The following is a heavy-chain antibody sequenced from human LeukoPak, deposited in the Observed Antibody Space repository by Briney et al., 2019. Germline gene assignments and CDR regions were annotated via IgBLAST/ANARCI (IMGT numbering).Heavy chain of an antibody. CDR2: VIPNSGGT. D-gene: IGHD3-16*01. CDR3: ARGGGGLVY. J-gene: IGHJ4*02. Sequence: ASVKGSCKAYGYTFTDYYIHWVRQAPGQGLGWIGWVIPNSGGTNYAQKFQGRVTMSRETSIKTGKRECNTVRADDRAVYYCARGGGGLVYWGQGTLVTVSS. V-gene: IGHV1-2*02. CDR1: GYTFTDYY.